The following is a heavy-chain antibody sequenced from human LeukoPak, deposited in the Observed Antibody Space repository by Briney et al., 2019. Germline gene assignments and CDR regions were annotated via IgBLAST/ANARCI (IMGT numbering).Heavy chain of an antibody. Sequence: GGSLRLSCAASGFTFSSYGMHWVRQAPGKGLEWVAFIRYDGSNKYYADSVEGRFTISRDNSKNTLYLQMNSLRAEDTAVYYCARVTGYSSCSGGSCYPDYWGQGTLVTVSS. CDR1: GFTFSSYG. J-gene: IGHJ4*02. V-gene: IGHV3-30*02. CDR3: ARVTGYSSCSGGSCYPDY. CDR2: IRYDGSNK. D-gene: IGHD2-15*01.